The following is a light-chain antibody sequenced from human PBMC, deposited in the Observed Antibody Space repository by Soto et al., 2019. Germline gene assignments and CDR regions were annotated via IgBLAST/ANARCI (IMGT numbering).Light chain of an antibody. CDR2: AAS. V-gene: IGKV1-9*01. CDR3: QQRKSYPIT. J-gene: IGKJ5*01. CDR1: QDINTY. Sequence: DIQLTQSPSFLSASVGDRVTITCRASQDINTYLAWYQQKPGKAPKLLIFAASTLEHGVPSRFSGSGSGTEFTVTITSLQPEHFAPYYCQQRKSYPITFGQGTRLEIK.